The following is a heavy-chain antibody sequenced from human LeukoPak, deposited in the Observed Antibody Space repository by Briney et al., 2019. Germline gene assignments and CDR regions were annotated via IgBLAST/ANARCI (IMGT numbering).Heavy chain of an antibody. CDR1: GFSIKSYY. Sequence: PSEALTLTCNVSGFSIKSYYWSWVRQAPGKGLDWIGYIYYTGTTTYNPALKGRGTISADAHKNLFSLTLASVTAADTAVYYCARLKKYPLTFDDWGPGTLVTVSS. J-gene: IGHJ4*02. CDR2: IYYTGTT. D-gene: IGHD2-2*01. V-gene: IGHV4-59*12. CDR3: ARLKKYPLTFDD.